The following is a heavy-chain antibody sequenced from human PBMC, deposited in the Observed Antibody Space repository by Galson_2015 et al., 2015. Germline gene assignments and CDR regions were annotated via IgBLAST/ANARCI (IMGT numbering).Heavy chain of an antibody. V-gene: IGHV3-21*01. J-gene: IGHJ6*02. CDR3: ARDIEETVYSTYYYGMDV. CDR2: ISSSSSYI. D-gene: IGHD6-13*01. CDR1: GFTFSSYS. Sequence: SLRLSCAASGFTFSSYSMNWVRQAPGKGLEWVSSISSSSSYIYYADSVKGRFTISRDNAKNSLYLQMNSLRAEDTAVYYCARDIEETVYSTYYYGMDVWGQGTTVTVSS.